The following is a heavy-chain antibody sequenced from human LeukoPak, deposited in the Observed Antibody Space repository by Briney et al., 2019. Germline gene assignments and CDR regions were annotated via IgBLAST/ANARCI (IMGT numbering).Heavy chain of an antibody. CDR2: IWYDGVNK. CDR1: GFTFSSYG. V-gene: IGHV3-33*01. CDR3: AREGPPRPGLVVVPAAVSWFDP. D-gene: IGHD2-2*01. Sequence: GRSLRLSCAASGFTFSSYGMHWVRQAPGKGLEWVAVIWYDGVNKYYADSVKGRFTISRDNSKNTLYLQMNSLRAEDTAVYYCAREGPPRPGLVVVPAAVSWFDPWGQGTLVTVSS. J-gene: IGHJ5*02.